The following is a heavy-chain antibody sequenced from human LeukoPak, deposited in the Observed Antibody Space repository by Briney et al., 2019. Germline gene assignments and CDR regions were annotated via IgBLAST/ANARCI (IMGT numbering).Heavy chain of an antibody. CDR2: ISSSSSTI. CDR1: GFTFSSYS. Sequence: GGSLRLSCAASGFTFSSYSMNWVRQAPGKGLEWVSYISSSSSTIYYADSVKGRFTISRDNAKNSLYLQMNSLRAEDTAVYYCASGSYYQDYWGQGTLVTVSS. CDR3: ASGSYYQDY. J-gene: IGHJ4*02. V-gene: IGHV3-48*01. D-gene: IGHD1-26*01.